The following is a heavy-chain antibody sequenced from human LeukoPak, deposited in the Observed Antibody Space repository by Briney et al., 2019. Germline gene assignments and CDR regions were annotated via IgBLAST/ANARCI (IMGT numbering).Heavy chain of an antibody. V-gene: IGHV3-21*01. CDR3: ARDHDFWSVTDY. Sequence: GGSLRLSCAASGFTFSSYAMNWVRQGPGKGLEWVSSISSDSYIYYADSVKGRFTISRDNAKNSLYLQMNSLRAEDTAVYYCARDHDFWSVTDYWGQGTLVTVSS. D-gene: IGHD3-3*01. CDR1: GFTFSSYA. J-gene: IGHJ4*02. CDR2: ISSDSYI.